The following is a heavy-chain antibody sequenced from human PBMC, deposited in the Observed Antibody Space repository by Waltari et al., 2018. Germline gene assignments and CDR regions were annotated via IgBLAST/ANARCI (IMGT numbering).Heavy chain of an antibody. V-gene: IGHV1-69*06. D-gene: IGHD3-22*01. Sequence: QVQVVQSGAEVKKPGSSVRVSCKASGGTFSSYGISWVRQAPGQGLEWMGGSHPTFGTTNYPPEVQGRVTITADKSTSTAYMELSSLRSADTAVYYCTGGYYESSGFSFSYTYNMDVWGQGTTVTVSS. CDR3: TGGYYESSGFSFSYTYNMDV. J-gene: IGHJ6*02. CDR1: GGTFSSYG. CDR2: SHPTFGTT.